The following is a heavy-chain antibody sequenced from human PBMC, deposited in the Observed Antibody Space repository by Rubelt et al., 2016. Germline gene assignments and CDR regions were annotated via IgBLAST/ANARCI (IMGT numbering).Heavy chain of an antibody. D-gene: IGHD6-13*01. CDR3: ARSNRKAASITGWLDP. CDR2: GNHNGNT. V-gene: IGHV4-34*01. Sequence: QVQLQQWGAGLLKPSETLSLTCAVYGGSFNNYYWFWIRQPPGKGLEWIGEGNHNGNTNYNPSLKSRLTITLATSKSQFSPKLSSVTAADTAVYYWARSNRKAASITGWLDPWGQGTLVTVSS. J-gene: IGHJ5*02. CDR1: GGSFNNYY.